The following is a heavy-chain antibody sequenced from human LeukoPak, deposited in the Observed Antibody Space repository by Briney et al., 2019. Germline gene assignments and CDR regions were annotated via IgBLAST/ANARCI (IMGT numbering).Heavy chain of an antibody. V-gene: IGHV3-21*01. CDR2: ISSSSSYI. CDR3: ARERFGGASLFDY. J-gene: IGHJ4*02. D-gene: IGHD1-26*01. CDR1: GFTFSSYS. Sequence: GGSLRLSCAASGFTFSSYSMNWVRQAPGKGLEWVSSISSSSSYIYYADSVKGRFTISRDNAKNSLYLQMNSLRAEDTAVYYCARERFGGASLFDYWGQGTLVTVSS.